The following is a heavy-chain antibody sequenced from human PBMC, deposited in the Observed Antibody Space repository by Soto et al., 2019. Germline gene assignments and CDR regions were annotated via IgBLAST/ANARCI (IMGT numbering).Heavy chain of an antibody. J-gene: IGHJ5*02. CDR2: IIPIFGTA. CDR1: GGTFSSYA. V-gene: IGHV1-69*01. Sequence: QVQLVQSGAEVKKPGSSVKVSCKASGGTFSSYAISWVRQAPGQGLEWMGGIIPIFGTANYAQKFQGRVTITADESTSTAYMELSSLRSEDTAVYYCARDQPTTTDYDLWSGYSIGGFDPWGQGTLVTVSS. D-gene: IGHD3-3*01. CDR3: ARDQPTTTDYDLWSGYSIGGFDP.